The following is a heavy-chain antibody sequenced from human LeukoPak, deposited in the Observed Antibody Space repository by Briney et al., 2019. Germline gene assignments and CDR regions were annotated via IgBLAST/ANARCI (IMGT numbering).Heavy chain of an antibody. D-gene: IGHD6-13*01. CDR1: GYTLTELS. CDR2: FDPEDGET. CDR3: ATAYSRSGYSSSWYFPNFDY. V-gene: IGHV1-24*01. J-gene: IGHJ4*02. Sequence: ASVKVSCKVSGYTLTELSMHWVRQAPGKGLEWMGGFDPEDGETIYAQKFQGRVTMTEDTSTDTAYMELSSLRSEDTAVYYCATAYSRSGYSSSWYFPNFDYWGQGTLVTVSS.